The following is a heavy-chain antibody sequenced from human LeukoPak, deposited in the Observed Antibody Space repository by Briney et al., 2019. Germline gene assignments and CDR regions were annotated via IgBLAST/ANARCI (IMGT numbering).Heavy chain of an antibody. CDR2: IIPIFGTA. Sequence: SVKVSCKASGGTFSSYAISWVRQAPGQGLEWMGRIIPIFGTANYAQKFQGRVTITTDESTSTAYMELSSLRSEDTAVYFCARNDDSSGYYPSNFQHWGQGTLVTVSS. CDR3: ARNDDSSGYYPSNFQH. CDR1: GGTFSSYA. J-gene: IGHJ1*01. D-gene: IGHD3-22*01. V-gene: IGHV1-69*05.